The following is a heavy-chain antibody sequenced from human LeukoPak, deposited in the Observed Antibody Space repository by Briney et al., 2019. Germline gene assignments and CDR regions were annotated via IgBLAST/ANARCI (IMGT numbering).Heavy chain of an antibody. CDR1: GGTFSSYA. CDR2: IIPIFGTA. J-gene: IGHJ4*02. V-gene: IGHV1-69*13. CDR3: ARGGGIHCSSTSCYLDY. Sequence: ASVKVSCKASGGTFSSYAISWVRQAPGQGLEWMGGIIPIFGTANYAQKFQGRVTITADESTSTAYMELSSLRSEDTAVYYCARGGGIHCSSTSCYLDYWGQGTLVTVSS. D-gene: IGHD2-2*01.